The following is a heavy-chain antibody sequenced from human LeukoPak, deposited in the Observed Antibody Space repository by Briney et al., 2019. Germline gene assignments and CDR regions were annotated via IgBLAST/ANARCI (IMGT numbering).Heavy chain of an antibody. J-gene: IGHJ5*02. D-gene: IGHD4-17*01. CDR1: GCSISSYY. Sequence: SETLSLTCTVSGCSISSYYWSWIRQPPGKGLEWIGYIYYSGSTNYNPSLKSRVTISVDTSKNQFSLKLSSVTAADTAVYYCAREAQGEDGDYYNWFDPWGQGTLVTVSS. CDR3: AREAQGEDGDYYNWFDP. CDR2: IYYSGST. V-gene: IGHV4-59*01.